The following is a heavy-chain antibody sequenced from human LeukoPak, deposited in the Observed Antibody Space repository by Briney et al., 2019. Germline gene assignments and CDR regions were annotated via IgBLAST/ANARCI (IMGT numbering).Heavy chain of an antibody. D-gene: IGHD2-2*01. Sequence: ASVKVSCKASGYTFTGYYMHWVRQAPGQGLEWMGWINPNSGGTNYAQKFQGRVTMTRDTSITTAYMELTRLRSDDTAVYYCARGVPGTYYYYCMDDWGKGTTVTVSS. J-gene: IGHJ6*03. CDR1: GYTFTGYY. CDR3: ARGVPGTYYYYCMDD. V-gene: IGHV1-2*02. CDR2: INPNSGGT.